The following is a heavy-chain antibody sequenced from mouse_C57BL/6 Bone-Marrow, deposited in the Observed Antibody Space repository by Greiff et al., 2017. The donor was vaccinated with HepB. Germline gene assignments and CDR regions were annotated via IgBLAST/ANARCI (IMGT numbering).Heavy chain of an antibody. D-gene: IGHD1-1*01. CDR1: GYAFSSYW. Sequence: VQLQQSGAELVKPGASVKISCKAFGYAFSSYWMNWVKQRPGKGLEWIGQIYPGDGDTNYNGKFKGKATLTADKSSSTAYMQLSSLTSEDSAVYFCARRAYYGYFDYWGQGTTLTVSS. CDR2: IYPGDGDT. CDR3: ARRAYYGYFDY. J-gene: IGHJ2*01. V-gene: IGHV1-80*01.